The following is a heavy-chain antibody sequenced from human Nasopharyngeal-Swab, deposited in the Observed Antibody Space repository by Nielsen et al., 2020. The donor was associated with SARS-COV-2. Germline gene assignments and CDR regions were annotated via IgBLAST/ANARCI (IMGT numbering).Heavy chain of an antibody. CDR3: AHRGGYCSSTSCYTAFEFVVEYYFDY. J-gene: IGHJ4*02. D-gene: IGHD2-2*02. CDR2: IYWNDDK. Sequence: WIRQLPGKALEWLALIYWNDDKRYSPSLKSRLTITKDTSKNRVVLTMTNMDPVDTATYYCAHRGGYCSSTSCYTAFEFVVEYYFDYWGQGTLVTVSS. V-gene: IGHV2-5*01.